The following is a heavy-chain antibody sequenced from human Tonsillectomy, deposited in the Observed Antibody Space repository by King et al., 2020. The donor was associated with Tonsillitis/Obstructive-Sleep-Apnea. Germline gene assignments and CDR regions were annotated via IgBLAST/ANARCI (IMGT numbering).Heavy chain of an antibody. CDR2: IHYSGST. D-gene: IGHD6-19*01. CDR1: GGSISSYY. V-gene: IGHV4-59*01. Sequence: VQLQESGPGLVKPSETLSLTCTVSGGSISSYYWSWIRQPPGKGLEWIGYIHYSGSTNYNPSLKSRLTISVDTSKNLFSLNLSSVTAADTAVYYCASTIAVAGHKGLWWFDPWGQGTLVTVSS. J-gene: IGHJ5*02. CDR3: ASTIAVAGHKGLWWFDP.